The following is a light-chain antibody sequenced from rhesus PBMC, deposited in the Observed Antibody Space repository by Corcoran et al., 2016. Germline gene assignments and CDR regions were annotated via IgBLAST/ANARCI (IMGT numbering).Light chain of an antibody. CDR2: EVT. V-gene: IGLV2-13*03. CDR1: TSDIGGYNR. CDR3: SSYASSSTFI. Sequence: QAPPTQSPSVSGSPGQSVTLPCPGTTSDIGGYNRVSWYQHHPGKAPKLMIYEVTKRPSGVSDRFSGSKSGNTASLTISGLQAEDEADYYCSSYASSSTFIFGAGTRLAVL. J-gene: IGLJ1*01.